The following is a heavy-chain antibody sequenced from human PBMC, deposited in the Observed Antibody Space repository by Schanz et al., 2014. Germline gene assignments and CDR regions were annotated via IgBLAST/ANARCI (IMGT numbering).Heavy chain of an antibody. CDR1: GGSISSSTYW. V-gene: IGHV4-39*01. Sequence: QLQLQESGPGLVKPSETLSLTCTVSGGSISSSTYWWGWIRQPPGKGLEWIGIIYYSGSTYYNTSLKGRVPISVDASKNQFSLKLSSVTAADTAVYYCAKTSVLYPWGYFDYWGQGTLVTVSS. J-gene: IGHJ4*02. D-gene: IGHD2-8*01. CDR2: IYYSGST. CDR3: AKTSVLYPWGYFDY.